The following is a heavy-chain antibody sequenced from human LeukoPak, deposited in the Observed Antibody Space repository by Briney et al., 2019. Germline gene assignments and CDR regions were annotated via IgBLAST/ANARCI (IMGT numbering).Heavy chain of an antibody. CDR2: IRYDGRNK. CDR3: AKDNYDSRDYDGGDY. Sequence: AGTLSLSCAVSGINFSSCGMHWFRRCPRKGLEWGAFIRYDGRNKYYADSMKGRFTISRDNSRDTLHLQMNSLRSEATAVSYCAKDNYDSRDYDGGDYSGQGTLVTVSS. D-gene: IGHD4-17*01. J-gene: IGHJ4*02. V-gene: IGHV3-30*02. CDR1: GINFSSCG.